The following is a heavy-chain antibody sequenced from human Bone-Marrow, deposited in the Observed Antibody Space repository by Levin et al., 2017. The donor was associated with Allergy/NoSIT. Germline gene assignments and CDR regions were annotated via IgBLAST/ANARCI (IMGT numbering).Heavy chain of an antibody. CDR2: IFWDDDQ. J-gene: IGHJ4*02. D-gene: IGHD2-15*01. Sequence: TLSLTCTFSGLSLTTSGVAVGWFRQPPGKALESLALIFWDDDQRYSPSLGNRLTITKDTSKNQVVLTMTNMDTVDTATYYCAHSPRHAGGNFFDYWGQGNLVTVSS. V-gene: IGHV2-5*02. CDR3: AHSPRHAGGNFFDY. CDR1: GLSLTTSGVA.